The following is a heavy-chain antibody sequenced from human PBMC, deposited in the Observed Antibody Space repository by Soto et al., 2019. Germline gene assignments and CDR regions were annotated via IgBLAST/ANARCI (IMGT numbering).Heavy chain of an antibody. CDR3: ASDLQEGAWGYYYGMDV. D-gene: IGHD3-16*01. J-gene: IGHJ6*02. V-gene: IGHV3-30-3*01. Sequence: GGSLRLSCAASGFTFSSYAMHWVRQAPGKGLEWVAVISYDGSNKYYADSVKGRFTISRDNSKNTLYLQMNSLRAEDTAVYYCASDLQEGAWGYYYGMDVWGQGTTVTVSS. CDR2: ISYDGSNK. CDR1: GFTFSSYA.